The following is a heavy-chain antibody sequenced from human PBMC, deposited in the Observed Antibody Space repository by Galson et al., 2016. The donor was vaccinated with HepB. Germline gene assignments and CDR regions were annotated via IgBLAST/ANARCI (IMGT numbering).Heavy chain of an antibody. V-gene: IGHV3-23*01. J-gene: IGHJ4*02. Sequence: LRLSCAASGFTFSSYAMSWVRQAPGKGLECVSSISGSGGSTSYADSVNGRFTISRDNSKNTLYLQLSSLRAEDTAVYYCAKAGGATRGSVDYWGQGTLVTVSS. CDR1: GFTFSSYA. CDR2: ISGSGGST. D-gene: IGHD1-26*01. CDR3: AKAGGATRGSVDY.